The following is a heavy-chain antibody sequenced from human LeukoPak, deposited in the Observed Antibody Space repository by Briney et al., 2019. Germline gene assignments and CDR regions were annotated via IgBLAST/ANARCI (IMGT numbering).Heavy chain of an antibody. CDR3: ARHMYPYTAMATFGGDY. J-gene: IGHJ4*02. Sequence: SETLSLTCTVSGGSISSYYWSWIRQPAGKGLEWIGRIYTSGNSNYNPSLKSRVTISVDTSKNQFSLKLSSVTAADTAVYYCARHMYPYTAMATFGGDYWGQGTLVTVSS. CDR2: IYTSGNS. CDR1: GGSISSYY. V-gene: IGHV4-4*07. D-gene: IGHD5-18*01.